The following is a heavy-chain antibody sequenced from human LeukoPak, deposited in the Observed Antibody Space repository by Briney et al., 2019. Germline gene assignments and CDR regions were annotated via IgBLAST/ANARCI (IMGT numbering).Heavy chain of an antibody. J-gene: IGHJ6*02. CDR3: ARLGGTVAYSSSTSRRYYYYGRDV. V-gene: IGHV1-2*02. CDR1: GYTFTGYY. D-gene: IGHD6-6*01. Sequence: ASVKVSCKASGYTFTGYYMHWVRQAPGQGLEWMGWINPNSGGTNYAQKFQGRVTMTRDTSISTAYMELSRLRSDDTAVYYCARLGGTVAYSSSTSRRYYYYGRDVWGQGTTVTVS. CDR2: INPNSGGT.